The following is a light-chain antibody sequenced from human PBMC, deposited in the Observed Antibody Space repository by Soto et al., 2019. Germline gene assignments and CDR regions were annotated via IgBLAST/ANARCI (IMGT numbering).Light chain of an antibody. Sequence: EIVLTQSPATLSLSPGERATLSCRASRSVSSNLAWYQQKPGQAPRLLIYDASNSATGIPARFSGSGSGTDFTLTISSLEPEDFAVYYCQRGDTFGQGTRLEIK. CDR2: DAS. V-gene: IGKV3-11*01. J-gene: IGKJ5*01. CDR3: QRGDT. CDR1: RSVSSN.